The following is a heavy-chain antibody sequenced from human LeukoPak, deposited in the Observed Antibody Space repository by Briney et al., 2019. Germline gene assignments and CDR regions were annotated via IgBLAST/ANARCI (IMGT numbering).Heavy chain of an antibody. D-gene: IGHD3-16*01. V-gene: IGHV1-2*02. CDR1: GYTFTGYY. CDR3: ASTLGGGGEFFPN. J-gene: IGHJ4*02. Sequence: EASVKVSCKASGYTFTGYYLHWVRQAPGQGLEWMGWIDPNSGGTDYAQKFQGRVTMTRDTSISTAYMELSRLRSDDTAVYYCASTLGGGGEFFPNWGQGTLVTVSS. CDR2: IDPNSGGT.